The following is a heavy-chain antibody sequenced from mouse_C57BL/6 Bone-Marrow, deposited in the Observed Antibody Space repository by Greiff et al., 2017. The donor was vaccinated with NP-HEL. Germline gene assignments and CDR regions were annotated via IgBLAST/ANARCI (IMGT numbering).Heavy chain of an antibody. J-gene: IGHJ3*01. V-gene: IGHV5-12*01. CDR3: ARHEESLLRRWFAY. Sequence: EVMLVESGGGLVQPGGSLKLSCAASGFTFSDYYMYWVRQTPEKRLEWVAYISNGGGSTYYPDTVKGRFTISRDNAKNTLYLQMSRLKSEDTAMYYRARHEESLLRRWFAYWGQGTLVTVSA. D-gene: IGHD5-1*01. CDR2: ISNGGGST. CDR1: GFTFSDYY.